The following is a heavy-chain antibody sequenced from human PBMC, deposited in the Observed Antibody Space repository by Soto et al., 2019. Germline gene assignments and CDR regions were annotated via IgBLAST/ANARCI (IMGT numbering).Heavy chain of an antibody. CDR3: ARVDTHYYYDMDV. CDR1: GYSFTSYW. Sequence: PGESLKISCKGSGYSFTSYWISWVRQMPGKGLEWMGRIDPSDSYTNYSPSFQGHVTISVDRSISTAYLQWSSLKASDTAMYYCARVDTHYYYDMDVWGQGTTVTVS. V-gene: IGHV5-10-1*01. J-gene: IGHJ6*02. CDR2: IDPSDSYT. D-gene: IGHD5-18*01.